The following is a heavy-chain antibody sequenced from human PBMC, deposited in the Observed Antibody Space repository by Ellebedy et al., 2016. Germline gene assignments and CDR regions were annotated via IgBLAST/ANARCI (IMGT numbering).Heavy chain of an antibody. J-gene: IGHJ6*02. CDR3: ARARAGDDYYYYGMDV. D-gene: IGHD3-16*01. CDR2: IYYSGST. V-gene: IGHV4-59*01. CDR1: GGSISSYY. Sequence: SETLSLTXTVSGGSISSYYWSWIRQPPGKGLEWIGYIYYSGSTNYNPSLKSRVTILVDTSKNQFSLKLSSVTAADTAMYYCARARAGDDYYYYGMDVWGQGTTVTVSS.